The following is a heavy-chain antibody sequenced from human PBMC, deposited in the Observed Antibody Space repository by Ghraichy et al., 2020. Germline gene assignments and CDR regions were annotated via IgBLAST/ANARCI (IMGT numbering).Heavy chain of an antibody. CDR1: GFTFDDYA. CDR3: AKGAEVVAASWFDP. V-gene: IGHV3-43D*03. J-gene: IGHJ5*02. D-gene: IGHD2-15*01. Sequence: GESLNISYAASGFTFDDYAMHWVRQAPGKGLEWVSLISWDGGSTYYADSVKGRFTISRDNSKNSLYLQMNSLRAEDTALYYCAKGAEVVAASWFDPWGQGTLVTVSS. CDR2: ISWDGGST.